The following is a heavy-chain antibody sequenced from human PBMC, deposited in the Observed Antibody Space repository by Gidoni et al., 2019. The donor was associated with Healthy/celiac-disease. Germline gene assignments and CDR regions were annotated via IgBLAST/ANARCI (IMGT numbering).Heavy chain of an antibody. Sequence: EVQLVASGGGLVQPGGSLRLPCAASGFTFSSYEMNWVRQAPGKGLEWVSYISSSGSTIYYADSVKGRFTISRDKAKNSLYLQMNSLRAEDTAVYYCARQEPGHSSRYFVVRPGSMDVWGQGTTVTVSS. CDR3: ARQEPGHSSRYFVVRPGSMDV. V-gene: IGHV3-48*03. D-gene: IGHD6-13*01. J-gene: IGHJ6*02. CDR2: ISSSGSTI. CDR1: GFTFSSYE.